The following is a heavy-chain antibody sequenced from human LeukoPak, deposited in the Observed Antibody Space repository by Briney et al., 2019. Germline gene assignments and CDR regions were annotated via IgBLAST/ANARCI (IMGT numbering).Heavy chain of an antibody. J-gene: IGHJ4*02. V-gene: IGHV3-30*04. CDR2: ISYDGSNK. Sequence: PGGSLRLSCAASGFTFSSYAMHWVRQAPGKGLEWVAVISYDGSNKYYADSVKGRFTISRDNSKNTLYLQMNSLRAEDTAVYYCARAPTMPLSAFDYWGQGTLVTVSS. CDR1: GFTFSSYA. CDR3: ARAPTMPLSAFDY. D-gene: IGHD2-2*01.